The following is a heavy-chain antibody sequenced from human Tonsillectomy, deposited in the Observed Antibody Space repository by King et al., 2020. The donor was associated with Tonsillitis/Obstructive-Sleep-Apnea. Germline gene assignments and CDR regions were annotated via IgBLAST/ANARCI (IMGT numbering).Heavy chain of an antibody. CDR2: IYHGDSDT. Sequence: VQLVQSGAEVKKPGESLKISCKGSGYSFTSYWIGWVRQMPGKGLEWMGIIYHGDSDTRYSPSFQGQVTISADKSISTAYLQWSSLKASDTAMYYCARRPIGSGDISAFDIWGQGTMVTVSS. D-gene: IGHD3-3*01. CDR3: ARRPIGSGDISAFDI. CDR1: GYSFTSYW. J-gene: IGHJ3*02. V-gene: IGHV5-51*03.